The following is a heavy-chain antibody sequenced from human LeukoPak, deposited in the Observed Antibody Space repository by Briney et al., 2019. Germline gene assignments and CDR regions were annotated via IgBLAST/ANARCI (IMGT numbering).Heavy chain of an antibody. CDR2: INQDGSEK. CDR1: GFTFSNYR. CDR3: ARVRYDFWSGYYVY. J-gene: IGHJ4*02. Sequence: GGSLRLSCAASGFTFSNYRMSWVRQAPGRGLEWVANINQDGSEKYYVDSVKGRFTISRDNAKNSLYLQMNSLRAEDTAVYYCARVRYDFWSGYYVYWGQGTLVTVSS. D-gene: IGHD3-3*01. V-gene: IGHV3-7*01.